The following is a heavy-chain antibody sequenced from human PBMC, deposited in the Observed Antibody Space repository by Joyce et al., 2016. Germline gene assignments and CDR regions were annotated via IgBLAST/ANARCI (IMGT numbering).Heavy chain of an antibody. CDR2: ISYDGNSK. CDR1: RFTFSSSS. J-gene: IGHJ6*02. Sequence: QVQLVESGGGVVQPGGSLRLSCAALRFTFSSSSMHWVRQAPGKGLEWVAVISYDGNSKYYADSVRGRFTISRDKSKNRLYLEMNSLRPEDMAMYYCAREIGREVPNYYIYYGMDVWGQGTTVTVSS. V-gene: IGHV3-30-3*01. D-gene: IGHD2-2*01. CDR3: AREIGREVPNYYIYYGMDV.